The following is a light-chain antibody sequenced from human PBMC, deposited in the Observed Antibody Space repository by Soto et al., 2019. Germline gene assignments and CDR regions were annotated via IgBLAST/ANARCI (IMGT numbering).Light chain of an antibody. V-gene: IGKV3-15*01. CDR1: RSISSN. Sequence: EIVMTQSPATLSVSPGERATLSCRASRSISSNLAWYQRKPGQAPRLLIYDASTRATGIPARFSGSGSGTEFTLTISSLQSEDFAVYYCQQYNNWPRTFGQGTKVEIK. J-gene: IGKJ1*01. CDR3: QQYNNWPRT. CDR2: DAS.